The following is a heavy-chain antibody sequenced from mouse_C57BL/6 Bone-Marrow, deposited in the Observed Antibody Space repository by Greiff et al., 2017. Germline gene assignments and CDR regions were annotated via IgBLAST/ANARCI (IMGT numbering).Heavy chain of an antibody. CDR1: GYTFTSYG. CDR3: ARFYYGYDDSFAY. J-gene: IGHJ3*01. D-gene: IGHD2-2*01. V-gene: IGHV1-81*01. Sequence: QVQLQQSGAELARPGASVKLSCKASGYTFTSYGISWVKQRTGQGLEWIGEIYPRSGNTYYNEKFKGKATLTADKSSSTAYMELRSLTSEDSAVYFCARFYYGYDDSFAYWGQGTLVTVSA. CDR2: IYPRSGNT.